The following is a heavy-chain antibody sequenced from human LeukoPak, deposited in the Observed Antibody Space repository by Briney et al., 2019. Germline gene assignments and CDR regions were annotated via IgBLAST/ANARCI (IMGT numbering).Heavy chain of an antibody. CDR2: MNPNSGNT. CDR3: ARVYPEWYSSGWRSPEGFDP. D-gene: IGHD6-19*01. J-gene: IGHJ5*02. Sequence: ASVKVSCKASGYTFTSYDINWVRQATGQGLEWMGWMNPNSGNTGYAQKFQGRVTMTRNTSISTAYMELSSLRSEDTAVYYCARVYPEWYSSGWRSPEGFDPWGQGTLVTVSS. V-gene: IGHV1-8*01. CDR1: GYTFTSYD.